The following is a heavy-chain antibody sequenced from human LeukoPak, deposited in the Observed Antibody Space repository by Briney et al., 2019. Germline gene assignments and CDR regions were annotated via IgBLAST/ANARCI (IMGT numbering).Heavy chain of an antibody. CDR3: TSSSYYDFWSGYLGY. V-gene: IGHV3-15*01. CDR1: GFTFSNAW. D-gene: IGHD3-3*01. J-gene: IGHJ4*02. Sequence: GGSLRLSCAASGFTFSNAWMSWVRQAPGKGLEWVGRIKSKTDGGTTDYAAPVEGRFTISRDDSKNTLYLQMNSLKTEDTAVYYCTSSSYYDFWSGYLGYWGQGTLVTVSS. CDR2: IKSKTDGGTT.